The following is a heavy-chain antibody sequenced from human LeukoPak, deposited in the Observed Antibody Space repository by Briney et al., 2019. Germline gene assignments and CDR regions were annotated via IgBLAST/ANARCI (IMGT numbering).Heavy chain of an antibody. Sequence: GGSLRLSCAASGFTFDDYGMTWVRQAPGKGLEWVSGINWNGDTIGYADSVKGRFTISRDNAKNSLYLQMNSLRAEDTALYYCARSSTYYYYYMDVWGKGTTVTASS. D-gene: IGHD6-6*01. CDR3: ARSSTYYYYYMDV. V-gene: IGHV3-20*04. CDR2: INWNGDTI. J-gene: IGHJ6*03. CDR1: GFTFDDYG.